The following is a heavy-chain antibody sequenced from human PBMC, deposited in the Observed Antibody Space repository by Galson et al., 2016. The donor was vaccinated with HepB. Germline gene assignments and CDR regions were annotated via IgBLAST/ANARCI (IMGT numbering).Heavy chain of an antibody. Sequence: SLRLSCAASGFTFSSYAMSWVRQAPGRGREWVAAIHPGGNDIYYADSVKGRFTISRDDYNSMLDLQMNSLRAEETAVYYCTKQGVRTHDYWGQGTLVTVSS. J-gene: IGHJ4*02. D-gene: IGHD3-16*01. CDR2: IHPGGNDI. CDR1: GFTFSSYA. CDR3: TKQGVRTHDY. V-gene: IGHV3-23*01.